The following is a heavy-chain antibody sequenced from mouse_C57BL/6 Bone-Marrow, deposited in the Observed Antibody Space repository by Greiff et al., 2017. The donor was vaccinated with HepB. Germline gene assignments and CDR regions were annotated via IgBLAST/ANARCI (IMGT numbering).Heavy chain of an antibody. CDR2: IDPENGDT. Sequence: VQLQQSGAELVRPGASVKLSCTASGFNIKDDYMHWVKQRPEQGLEWIGWIDPENGDTEYASKFQGKATITADTSSNTAYLQLSSLTSEDTAVYYCTTKGDFYGSSYYYAMDYWGQGTSVTVSS. J-gene: IGHJ4*01. D-gene: IGHD1-1*01. CDR1: GFNIKDDY. CDR3: TTKGDFYGSSYYYAMDY. V-gene: IGHV14-4*01.